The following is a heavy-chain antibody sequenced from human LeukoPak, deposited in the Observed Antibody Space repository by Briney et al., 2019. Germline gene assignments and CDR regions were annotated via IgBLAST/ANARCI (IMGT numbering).Heavy chain of an antibody. J-gene: IGHJ4*02. D-gene: IGHD4-17*01. CDR2: INPSGGST. CDR1: GYTFTSYF. Sequence: ASVKVSCKASGYTFTSYFMHWVRQAPGQGLEWMGIINPSGGSTTYAQKFQGRVIVSRDTSTSRVYMELYSLRSEDTAVYYCARGGRDYGDFLAGHWGQGTLVTVSS. V-gene: IGHV1-46*01. CDR3: ARGGRDYGDFLAGH.